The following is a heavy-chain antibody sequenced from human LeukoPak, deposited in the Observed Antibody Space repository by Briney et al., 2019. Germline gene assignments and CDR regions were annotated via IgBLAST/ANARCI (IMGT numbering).Heavy chain of an antibody. CDR2: VNPNRGGT. J-gene: IGHJ4*01. CDR3: ARGYYTFDY. CDR1: GYTLTELS. V-gene: IGHV1-2*02. D-gene: IGHD3-3*01. Sequence: GASVKVSCKVSGYTLTELSMHWVRQAPGQGLEYMGWVNPNRGGTNYAQKFQGRITMTRDTSISAAYMELSSLRSDDTAVYYCARGYYTFDYWGQGTLVTVS.